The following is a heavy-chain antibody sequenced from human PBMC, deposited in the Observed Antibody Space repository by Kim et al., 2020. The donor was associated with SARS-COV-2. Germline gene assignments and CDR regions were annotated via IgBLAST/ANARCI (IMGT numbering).Heavy chain of an antibody. V-gene: IGHV3-23*01. J-gene: IGHJ4*02. D-gene: IGHD6-19*01. CDR1: GFTFSSYS. CDR3: ARASREGPYSSGPFGY. Sequence: GGSLRLSCAASGFTFSSYSMSWVRQAPGKGLEWVSAISSSGAGTYYADSVKGRFTISRDNSKNTLYLHMNSLGAEDTALYYCARASREGPYSSGPFGYWGQGTLVTVSS. CDR2: ISSSGAGT.